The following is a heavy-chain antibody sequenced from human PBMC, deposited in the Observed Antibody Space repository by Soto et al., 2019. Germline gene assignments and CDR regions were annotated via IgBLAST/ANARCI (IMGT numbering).Heavy chain of an antibody. CDR1: GFTVSNNY. V-gene: IGHV3-53*01. J-gene: IGHJ4*02. CDR3: VNEDYKGD. Sequence: PGGSLRLSCAVSGFTVSNNYMSWVRQAPGKGLEGVSVIYSGGYTAYGDSVKGRFTISRDNAKNSLYLQMNSLRAEDTAVYYCVNEDYKGDWGQGPLVPVPS. D-gene: IGHD1-1*01. CDR2: IYSGGYT.